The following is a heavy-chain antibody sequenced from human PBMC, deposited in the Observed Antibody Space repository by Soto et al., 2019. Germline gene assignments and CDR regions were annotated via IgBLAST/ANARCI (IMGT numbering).Heavy chain of an antibody. CDR2: ISYDGSNK. CDR3: AKGLGFDDSSGYYVL. J-gene: IGHJ4*02. Sequence: QVQLVESGGGVVQPGRSLRLSCAASGFTFSSYGMHWVRQAPGKGLEWVAVISYDGSNKYYADSVKGRFTISRDNSKNTLYLQMNSLRAEDTAVYYCAKGLGFDDSSGYYVLWGQGTLVTVSS. V-gene: IGHV3-30*18. D-gene: IGHD3-22*01. CDR1: GFTFSSYG.